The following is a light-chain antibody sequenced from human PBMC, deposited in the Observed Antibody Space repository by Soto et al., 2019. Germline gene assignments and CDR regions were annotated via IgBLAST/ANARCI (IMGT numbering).Light chain of an antibody. CDR3: QQYNDYWT. Sequence: QLTQSPSSLSASVGDRVTITCRASQGISSNLAWYQQKPGRAPKLLIFGASTLQSGIPSRFSGSGSGTEFTLTISSLQPDDFATYYCQQYNDYWTLGQGTKVDIK. CDR2: GAS. CDR1: QGISSN. V-gene: IGKV1-9*01. J-gene: IGKJ1*01.